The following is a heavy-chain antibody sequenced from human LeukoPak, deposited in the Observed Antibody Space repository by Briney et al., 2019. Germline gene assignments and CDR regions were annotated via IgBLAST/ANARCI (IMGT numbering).Heavy chain of an antibody. CDR1: GFTFSSYS. D-gene: IGHD6-13*01. CDR2: ISSSSSYI. V-gene: IGHV3-21*01. J-gene: IGHJ4*02. Sequence: GGSLRLSCAASGFTFSSYSMNWVRQAPGKGLEWVSSISSSSSYIYYADSVKGRFTISRDNAKNSLYLQMNSLRAEDTAVYYCARDGQYSSSWYRRRQYFDYWGQGTLVTVSS. CDR3: ARDGQYSSSWYRRRQYFDY.